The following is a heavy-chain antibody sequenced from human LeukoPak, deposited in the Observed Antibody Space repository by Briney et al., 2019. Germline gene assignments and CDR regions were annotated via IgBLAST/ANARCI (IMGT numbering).Heavy chain of an antibody. Sequence: PGGFLRLSCAASGFTFSSYWMSWVRQAPGKGLEWVANIKQDGSEKYYVDSVKGRFTISRDNAKNSLYLQMNSLRAEDTAVYYRARGRITMVRGPDYFDYWGQGTLVTVSS. J-gene: IGHJ4*02. CDR2: IKQDGSEK. D-gene: IGHD3-10*01. CDR3: ARGRITMVRGPDYFDY. CDR1: GFTFSSYW. V-gene: IGHV3-7*01.